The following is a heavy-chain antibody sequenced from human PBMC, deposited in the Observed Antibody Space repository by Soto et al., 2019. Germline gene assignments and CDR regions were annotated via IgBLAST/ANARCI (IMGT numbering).Heavy chain of an antibody. J-gene: IGHJ6*03. Sequence: GGSLRLSCAASGFTFSSYSMNWVRQAPGKGLEWVSSISSSSSYIYYADSVKGRFTISRDNAKNSLYLQMNSLRAEDTAVYYYARGREVVVVPAAINYYYMDVWGKGTTVTVSS. D-gene: IGHD2-2*01. CDR1: GFTFSSYS. CDR3: ARGREVVVVPAAINYYYMDV. CDR2: ISSSSSYI. V-gene: IGHV3-21*01.